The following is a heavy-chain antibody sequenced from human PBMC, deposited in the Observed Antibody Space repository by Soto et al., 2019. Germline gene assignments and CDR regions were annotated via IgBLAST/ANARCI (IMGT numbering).Heavy chain of an antibody. J-gene: IGHJ4*02. D-gene: IGHD2-15*01. CDR3: ARVRGGGSEYFFDY. CDR2: INPSGGTT. CDR1: GYTFTRYN. V-gene: IGHV1-46*01. Sequence: GASVKVSCKASGYTFTRYNVHWVRQAPGQGLEWMAIINPSGGTTYYVQKLEGRVTLTTDTSTSTVYMELSSLRSDDTAVYYCARVRGGGSEYFFDYWGQGTLVTV.